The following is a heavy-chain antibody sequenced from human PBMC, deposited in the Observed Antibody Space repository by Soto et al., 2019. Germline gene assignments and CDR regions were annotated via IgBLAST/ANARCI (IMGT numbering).Heavy chain of an antibody. D-gene: IGHD3-9*01. J-gene: IGHJ4*02. V-gene: IGHV3-23*01. CDR3: AKDLGWYDILTGWGD. CDR2: ISGSGGST. CDR1: GFTFSSYA. Sequence: EVQLLESGGGLVQPAGSLRLSCAASGFTFSSYAMSWVRQAPGKGLEWVSAISGSGGSTYYADSVKGRFTISRDNSKNTLYLQMNSLRAEDTAVYYCAKDLGWYDILTGWGDWGQGTLVTVSS.